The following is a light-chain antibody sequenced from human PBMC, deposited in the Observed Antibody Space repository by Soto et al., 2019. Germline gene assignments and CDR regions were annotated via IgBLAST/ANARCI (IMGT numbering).Light chain of an antibody. V-gene: IGKV1-5*03. CDR1: QSISSW. CDR3: QQYNSDPWT. J-gene: IGKJ1*01. CDR2: KAS. Sequence: DIQMTQSPSTLSASVGDRVTITCRASQSISSWLAWYQQKPGKAPKLLIYKASNLESGVPSRFSGRGSGTEFTLTISSLQPDDYATYYCQQYNSDPWTCGRGSKVEI.